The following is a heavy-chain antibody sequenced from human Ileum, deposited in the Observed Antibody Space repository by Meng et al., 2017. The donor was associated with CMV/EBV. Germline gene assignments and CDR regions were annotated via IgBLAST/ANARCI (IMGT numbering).Heavy chain of an antibody. J-gene: IGHJ4*02. CDR3: VRGVIAVVPAARFCCFDY. CDR1: GCSISSGYC. Sequence: SETLSLTCTVSGCSISSGYCWGWIRQPPGKGLEWIGIIYRTGSTYYNPSLKSRVTISVDMSKNQFSLNLNSVTAADTAVYFCVRGVIAVVPAARFCCFDYWGQGTLVTVSS. D-gene: IGHD2-2*01. CDR2: IYRTGST. V-gene: IGHV4-38-2*02.